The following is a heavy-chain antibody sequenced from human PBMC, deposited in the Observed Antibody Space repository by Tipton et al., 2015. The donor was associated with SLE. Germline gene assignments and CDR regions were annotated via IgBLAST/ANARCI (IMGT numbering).Heavy chain of an antibody. V-gene: IGHV4-59*01. CDR2: IHYSGST. CDR3: ARSPPYYYDSSGLDY. Sequence: TLSLTCTVSGGSISSYYWSWIRQPPGKGLEWIGYIHYSGSTNYNPSLKSRVTISVDTSKNQFSLKLSSVTAADTAVYYCARSPPYYYDSSGLDYWGQGTLVTVSS. D-gene: IGHD3-22*01. CDR1: GGSISSYY. J-gene: IGHJ4*02.